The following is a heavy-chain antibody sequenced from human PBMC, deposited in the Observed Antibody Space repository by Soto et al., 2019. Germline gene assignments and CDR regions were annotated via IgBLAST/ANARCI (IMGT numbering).Heavy chain of an antibody. D-gene: IGHD3-22*01. V-gene: IGHV3-23*01. J-gene: IGHJ4*02. CDR2: ISGSGGST. CDR1: GFTFSSYA. CDR3: AKDPSSGYYYPYFDY. Sequence: LRLSCAASGFTFSSYAMSWVRQAPGKGLEWVSAISGSGGSTYYADSVKGRFTISRDNSKNTLYLQMNSLRAEDTAVYYCAKDPSSGYYYPYFDYWGQGTLVTVSS.